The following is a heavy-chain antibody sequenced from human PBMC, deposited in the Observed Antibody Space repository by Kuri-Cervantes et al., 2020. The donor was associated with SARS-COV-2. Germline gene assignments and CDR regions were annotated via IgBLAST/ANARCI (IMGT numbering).Heavy chain of an antibody. Sequence: GESLKISCAASGFTFSSYAMHWVRQAPGKGLEWVANIKQDGSEKYYVDSVKGRFTISGDNARNSLYLQMNSLRAEDTAVYYCARVQDYYSNSQFDYWGQGTLVTVSS. CDR3: ARVQDYYSNSQFDY. V-gene: IGHV3-7*05. CDR1: GFTFSSYA. D-gene: IGHD4-11*01. J-gene: IGHJ4*02. CDR2: IKQDGSEK.